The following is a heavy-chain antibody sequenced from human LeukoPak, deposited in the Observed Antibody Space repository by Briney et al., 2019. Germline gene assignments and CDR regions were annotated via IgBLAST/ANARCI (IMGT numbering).Heavy chain of an antibody. CDR3: ARVESYPLRNAFDI. Sequence: SETLSLTCTVSGGSISSYYWSWIRQPAGKGLEWIGRIYTSGSTNYNPSLKSRVTISVDTSKNQFSLKLSSVTAADTAVYYCARVESYPLRNAFDIWGQGTMVTVSS. CDR2: IYTSGST. CDR1: GGSISSYY. D-gene: IGHD1-14*01. V-gene: IGHV4-4*07. J-gene: IGHJ3*02.